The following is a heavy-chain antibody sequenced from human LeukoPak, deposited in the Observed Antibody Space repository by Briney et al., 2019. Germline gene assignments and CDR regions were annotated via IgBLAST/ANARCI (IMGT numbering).Heavy chain of an antibody. CDR1: GDSVSSNSAA. CDR2: TYYKSKWYK. CDR3: ARGGPWDLPVGKFDY. V-gene: IGHV6-1*01. J-gene: IGHJ4*02. Sequence: SQTLSLTCAISGDSVSSNSAAWNWIRQSPSRGLEWLGRTYYKSKWYKDYAGSVNSRITINPDTSKNKFSLQSNSVTPEDTAVYYCARGGPWDLPVGKFDYWGQGTLVTVSS. D-gene: IGHD1-26*01.